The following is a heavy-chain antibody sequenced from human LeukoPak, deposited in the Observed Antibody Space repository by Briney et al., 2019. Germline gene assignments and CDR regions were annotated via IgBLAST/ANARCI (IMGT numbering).Heavy chain of an antibody. CDR1: GHSFTSYW. D-gene: IGHD3-9*01. J-gene: IGHJ5*02. Sequence: GESLKISCKGSGHSFTSYWIGWVRQMPGKGLEWMGIIYPGDSDTRYSPSFQGQVTISADKSISTAYLQWSSLKASDTAMYYCARLGDYDILTGAPLAGPSDPWGQGTLVTVSS. CDR2: IYPGDSDT. V-gene: IGHV5-51*01. CDR3: ARLGDYDILTGAPLAGPSDP.